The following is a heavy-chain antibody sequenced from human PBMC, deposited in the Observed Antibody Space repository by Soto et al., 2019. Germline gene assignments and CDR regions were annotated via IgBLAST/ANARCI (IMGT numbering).Heavy chain of an antibody. Sequence: HPGGSLRLSCAASGFTFSSYGMHWVRQAPGKGLEWVAVIWYDGSNKYYADPVKGRFTISRDNSKNTLYLQMNSLRAEDTAVYYCAIPHYYDSSGFDYWGQGTLVTVSS. V-gene: IGHV3-33*01. CDR2: IWYDGSNK. CDR1: GFTFSSYG. CDR3: AIPHYYDSSGFDY. D-gene: IGHD3-22*01. J-gene: IGHJ4*02.